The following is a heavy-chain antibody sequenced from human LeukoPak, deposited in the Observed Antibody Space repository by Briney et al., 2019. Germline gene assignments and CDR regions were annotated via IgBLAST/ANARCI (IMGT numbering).Heavy chain of an antibody. J-gene: IGHJ3*02. D-gene: IGHD1-26*01. CDR2: IYTSGST. V-gene: IGHV4-4*07. CDR3: ARDHSGSRALDAFDI. CDR1: GGSISSYY. Sequence: SETLSLTCTVSGGSISSYYWSWIRQPAGKGLEWIGRIYTSGSTNYNPSLKSRVTMSVDTSKNQFSLKLSSVTAADTAVYYCARDHSGSRALDAFDIWGQGTVVTVSS.